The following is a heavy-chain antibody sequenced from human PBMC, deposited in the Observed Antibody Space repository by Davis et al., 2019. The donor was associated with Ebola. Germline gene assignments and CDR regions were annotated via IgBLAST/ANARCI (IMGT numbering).Heavy chain of an antibody. CDR2: ITGSGSLT. CDR3: TRAKLQLYGMDV. D-gene: IGHD1-1*01. CDR1: GFTFSDHY. Sequence: PGGSLRLSCAVSGFTFSDHYMSWIRQAPGKGLEWISSITGSGSLTYYAASVKGRFTISRDNTNNSLFLQMSALGVDDTAVYYCTRAKLQLYGMDVWGRGTTVTVSS. V-gene: IGHV3-11*01. J-gene: IGHJ6*02.